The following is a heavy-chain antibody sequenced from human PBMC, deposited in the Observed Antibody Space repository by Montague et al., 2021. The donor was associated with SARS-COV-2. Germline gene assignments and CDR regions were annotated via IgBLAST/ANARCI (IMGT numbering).Heavy chain of an antibody. D-gene: IGHD3-22*01. V-gene: IGHV3-30*04. CDR3: ASDLSIYDSSAYYFQLDY. Sequence: SLRLSCAASGFTFSDYAMHWVRQAPGKGLEWVAVISYDGSNKYYADSVKGRFTISRDNSKNTLYLQMNSLRAEDTAVNYCASDLSIYDSSAYYFQLDYWGQGTLVTVSS. CDR1: GFTFSDYA. J-gene: IGHJ4*02. CDR2: ISYDGSNK.